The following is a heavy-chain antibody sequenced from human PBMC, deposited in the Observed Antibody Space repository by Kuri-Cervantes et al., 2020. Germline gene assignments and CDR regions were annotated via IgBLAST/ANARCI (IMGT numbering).Heavy chain of an antibody. V-gene: IGHV4-34*01. J-gene: IGHJ4*02. D-gene: IGHD6-19*01. CDR2: INHSGST. CDR3: ARDWSSGWYAVDYFDY. Sequence: SETLSLTCAVYGGSFSGYYWSWIRQPPGKGLEWIGEINHSGSTNYNPSLKSRVTISVDTSKNQFSLKLSSVTAADTAVYYCARDWSSGWYAVDYFDYWAREPWSPSPQ. CDR1: GGSFSGYY.